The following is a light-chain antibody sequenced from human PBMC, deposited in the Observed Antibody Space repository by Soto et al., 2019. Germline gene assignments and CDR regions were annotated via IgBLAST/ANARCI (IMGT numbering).Light chain of an antibody. V-gene: IGKV3-11*01. J-gene: IGKJ1*01. CDR2: DTS. CDR1: QSVSRY. Sequence: EIVLTQSPATLSLSPGERATLSCRASQSVSRYFAWYQQKPGQPPRLLIYDTSNRATGVPARFSGSGSGTDFTLTISSLEPEDFAVYYCQQRSNRPMTFGQGTKVEIK. CDR3: QQRSNRPMT.